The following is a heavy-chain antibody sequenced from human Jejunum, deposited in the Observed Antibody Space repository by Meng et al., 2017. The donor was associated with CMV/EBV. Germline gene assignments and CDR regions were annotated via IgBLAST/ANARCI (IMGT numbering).Heavy chain of an antibody. V-gene: IGHV3-20*03. CDR1: FMFDDYG. CDR2: INWNGGST. D-gene: IGHD2-2*02. J-gene: IGHJ4*02. Sequence: FMFDDYGMSWVRQAPGKGLEWVSCINWNGGSTDYADSVKGRFTISRDNAKNSLYLQMNSLRAEDTALYYCARGWGCSSTSCYIFDYWGQGTLVTVSS. CDR3: ARGWGCSSTSCYIFDY.